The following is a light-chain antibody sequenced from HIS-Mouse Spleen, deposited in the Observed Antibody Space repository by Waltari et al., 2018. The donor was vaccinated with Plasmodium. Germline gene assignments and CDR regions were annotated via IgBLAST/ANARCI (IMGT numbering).Light chain of an antibody. CDR1: QSISSY. CDR2: AAS. V-gene: IGKV1-39*01. Sequence: DIQMTQSPSSLSASAGDRVTSTCRASQSISSYLNWYQQKPGKDPKLLIYAASSLQSGVPSRFSGSGSGTYFTLTISSLQPEDFATYYCQQSYSTPPTFGGGTKVEIK. CDR3: QQSYSTPPT. J-gene: IGKJ4*01.